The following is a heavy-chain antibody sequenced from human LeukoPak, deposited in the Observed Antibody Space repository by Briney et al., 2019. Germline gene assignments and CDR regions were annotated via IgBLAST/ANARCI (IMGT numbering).Heavy chain of an antibody. CDR2: IWYDGSNK. Sequence: GGSLRLSCAASGFTFSSYGMHWVRQAPGKGLEWVAVIWYDGSNKYYADSVKGRFTISRDNSKNTLYLQMNSLRAEDTAVYYCARDDIVVVPAAPIYYYYGMGVWGQGTTVTVSS. D-gene: IGHD2-2*01. V-gene: IGHV3-33*01. J-gene: IGHJ6*02. CDR3: ARDDIVVVPAAPIYYYYGMGV. CDR1: GFTFSSYG.